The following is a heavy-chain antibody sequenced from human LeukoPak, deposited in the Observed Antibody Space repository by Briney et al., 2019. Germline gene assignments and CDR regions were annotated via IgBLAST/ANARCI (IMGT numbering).Heavy chain of an antibody. D-gene: IGHD6-19*01. CDR1: GYSFTSYW. CDR3: SIAVAGTSDYFDY. Sequence: GESLRISCKGSGYSFTSYWISWVRQMPGKGLEWMGRIDPSDSYTNYSPSFQGHVTISADKSISTAYLQWSSLKASDTAMYYCSIAVAGTSDYFDYWGRGTLVTVSS. CDR2: IDPSDSYT. J-gene: IGHJ4*02. V-gene: IGHV5-10-1*01.